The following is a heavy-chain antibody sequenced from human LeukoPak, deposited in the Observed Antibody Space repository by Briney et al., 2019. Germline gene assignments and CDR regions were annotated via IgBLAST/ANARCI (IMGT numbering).Heavy chain of an antibody. V-gene: IGHV4-34*01. Sequence: PESLSLTCAVYGGSFSGYYWSWIRQPPGKGLEWIGEINHSGSTNYNPSLKSRVTISVDTSKNQFSLKLTSVTAADTAIYYCARPGGGPIRWGQGTLVSVSS. J-gene: IGHJ4*02. CDR1: GGSFSGYY. CDR3: ARPGGGPIR. CDR2: INHSGST. D-gene: IGHD2-15*01.